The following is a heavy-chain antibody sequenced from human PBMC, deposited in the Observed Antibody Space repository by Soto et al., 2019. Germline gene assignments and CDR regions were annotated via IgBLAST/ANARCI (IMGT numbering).Heavy chain of an antibody. V-gene: IGHV1-69*01. D-gene: IGHD3-22*01. CDR3: ARGWGYDSNDYYYAY. CDR2: IIPIFGTA. J-gene: IGHJ4*02. CDR1: GGTFSRHA. Sequence: QVQLVQSGAEVRKPGSSVKVSCKASGGTFSRHAISWVRQAPGQGLEWMGGIIPIFGTANHAQKIQGRVTIIADESRSTVYMEWSSLRSEDTAMYYCARGWGYDSNDYYYAYWGQGTLVIVSS.